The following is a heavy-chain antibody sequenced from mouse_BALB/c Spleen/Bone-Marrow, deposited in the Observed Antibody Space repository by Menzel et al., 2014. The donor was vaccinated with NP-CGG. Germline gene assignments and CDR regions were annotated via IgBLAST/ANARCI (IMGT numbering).Heavy chain of an antibody. Sequence: QVQLKDSLKLSCAASGFDFSRYWMSWVRQAPGKGLEWIREINPDSSTINYTPSLKDKFIISRDNAKNTLYLQMSKVRSEDTALYYCARPRGNYAMDYWGQGTSVTVSS. CDR1: GFDFSRYW. CDR3: ARPRGNYAMDY. V-gene: IGHV4-1*02. CDR2: INPDSSTI. J-gene: IGHJ4*01.